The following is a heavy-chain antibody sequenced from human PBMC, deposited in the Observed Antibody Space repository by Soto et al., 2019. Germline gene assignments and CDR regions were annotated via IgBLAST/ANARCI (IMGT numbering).Heavy chain of an antibody. Sequence: GGSLRLSCAASGFTFSSSVMHWVRQAPGKGLDWVAIIFSDGSNKFYADSVRGRFTVSRDNSKNTLYLQMNSLRPEDTALYYCAKAPYEELLPFDSWGLGTLVTVSS. D-gene: IGHD2-15*01. J-gene: IGHJ4*02. CDR1: GFTFSSSV. CDR2: IFSDGSNK. CDR3: AKAPYEELLPFDS. V-gene: IGHV3-30*18.